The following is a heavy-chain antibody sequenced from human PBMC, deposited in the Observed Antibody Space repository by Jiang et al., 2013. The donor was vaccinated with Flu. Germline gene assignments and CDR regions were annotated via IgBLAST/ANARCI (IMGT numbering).Heavy chain of an antibody. CDR3: AAATSVTMWAFDF. CDR1: GGSISSGDFF. J-gene: IGHJ3*01. CDR2: IYKNGRT. D-gene: IGHD3-10*02. Sequence: GSGLVKPPQTLSLTCTVSGGSISSGDFFWSWFRRPPGKSLEWIGYIYKNGRTYYNPSLESRVTISLDMSKNHFSLQLTSVTAADTALYYCAAATSVTMWAFDFWGQGTMVKRLF. V-gene: IGHV4-30-4*01.